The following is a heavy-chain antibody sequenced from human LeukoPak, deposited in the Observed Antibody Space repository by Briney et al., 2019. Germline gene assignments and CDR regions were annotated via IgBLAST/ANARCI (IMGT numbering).Heavy chain of an antibody. J-gene: IGHJ4*02. CDR1: GFTFSSYG. V-gene: IGHV3-33*01. Sequence: PGGSLRLSCAASGFTFSSYGMHWVRQAPGKGLEWVAVIWYDGSNKYYADSVKGRFTISRDNSKNTLYLQMNSLRAEDTAVYYCARARVVVPEIDYWGQGTLVTVSS. CDR2: IWYDGSNK. CDR3: ARARVVVPEIDY. D-gene: IGHD2-2*01.